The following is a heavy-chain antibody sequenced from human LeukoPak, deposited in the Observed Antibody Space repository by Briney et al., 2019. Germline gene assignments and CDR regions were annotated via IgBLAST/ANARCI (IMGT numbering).Heavy chain of an antibody. CDR2: IYRGGST. J-gene: IGHJ4*02. V-gene: IGHV3-66*01. CDR3: AGSYVSRSFDY. D-gene: IGHD3-16*01. Sequence: GGSLRLSCAASGFTVSSKYMSWVRQAPGKGLDWVSIIYRGGSTYYADSVKDRFTISRDNSKNTVYLQMNSLRAEDTAVYYCAGSYVSRSFDYWGQGTLVTVSS. CDR1: GFTVSSKY.